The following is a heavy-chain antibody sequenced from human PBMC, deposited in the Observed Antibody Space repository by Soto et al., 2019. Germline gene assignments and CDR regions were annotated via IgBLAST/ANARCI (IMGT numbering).Heavy chain of an antibody. Sequence: GGSLRLSCAASGFTFSDHYMDWVRQAPGKGLEWVGRTRNKANSYTTEYAASVKGRFTISRDDSKNSLYLQMNSLKTEDTAVYYCAREGREGSDILTGYYYFDYWGQGTLVTVSS. V-gene: IGHV3-72*01. CDR1: GFTFSDHY. J-gene: IGHJ4*02. CDR2: TRNKANSYTT. D-gene: IGHD3-9*01. CDR3: AREGREGSDILTGYYYFDY.